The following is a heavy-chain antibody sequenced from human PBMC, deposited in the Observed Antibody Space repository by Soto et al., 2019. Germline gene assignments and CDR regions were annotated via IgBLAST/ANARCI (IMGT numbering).Heavy chain of an antibody. CDR3: AREYSSSGWFRGPFDY. CDR1: GGTFSSYA. Sequence: QVQLVQSGAEVKKPGSSVKVSCKASGGTFSSYAISWVRQAPGQGLEWMGGIIPIFGTANYAQKFQGRVTITADESTRTAYMELSSVRSEDTAVYYCAREYSSSGWFRGPFDYWGQGTLVTVSS. CDR2: IIPIFGTA. J-gene: IGHJ4*02. D-gene: IGHD6-19*01. V-gene: IGHV1-69*01.